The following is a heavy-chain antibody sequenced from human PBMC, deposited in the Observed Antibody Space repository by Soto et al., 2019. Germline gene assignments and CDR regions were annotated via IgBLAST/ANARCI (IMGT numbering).Heavy chain of an antibody. CDR1: GYTFTSYD. CDR3: ASGHAIFGVGGVLSI. J-gene: IGHJ3*02. CDR2: MNPNSGNT. D-gene: IGHD3-3*01. V-gene: IGHV1-8*01. Sequence: ASVKVSCKASGYTFTSYDINWVRQATGQGLEWMGWMNPNSGNTGYAQKFQGRVTMTRNTSISTAYMELSSLRSEDTAVYYCASGHAIFGVGGVLSIWGQGTMVTVSS.